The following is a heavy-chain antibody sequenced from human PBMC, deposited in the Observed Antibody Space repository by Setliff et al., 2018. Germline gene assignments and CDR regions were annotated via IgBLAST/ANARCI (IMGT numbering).Heavy chain of an antibody. V-gene: IGHV4-61*09. J-gene: IGHJ6*03. CDR1: GDSISSRTYY. Sequence: SETLSLTCTVSGDSISSRTYYWSWIRQPAGKGLEWIGHIYTSWSTIYNPSLKSRLTISLDTSKNQFSLTLSPVTAADTAVYYCARGGGYNSGSYQGGFYYMDVWGKGTTVTVSS. D-gene: IGHD6-19*01. CDR2: IYTSWST. CDR3: ARGGGYNSGSYQGGFYYMDV.